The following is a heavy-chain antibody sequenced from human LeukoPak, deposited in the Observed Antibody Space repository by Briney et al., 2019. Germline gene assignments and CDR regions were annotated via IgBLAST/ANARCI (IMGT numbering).Heavy chain of an antibody. CDR3: ARKGSAWNYFDY. D-gene: IGHD6-19*01. V-gene: IGHV2-70*11. J-gene: IGHJ4*02. CDR2: IDWDGDK. CDR1: GFSLSTSGMC. Sequence: SGPALVKPTQTLTLTCTFSGFSLSTSGMCVSWIRQPPGKALEWLARIDWDGDKWYSTSLKTRLTISKDPSKNQVVLTMTNMDPVDTATYYCARKGSAWNYFDYWGQGALVTVSS.